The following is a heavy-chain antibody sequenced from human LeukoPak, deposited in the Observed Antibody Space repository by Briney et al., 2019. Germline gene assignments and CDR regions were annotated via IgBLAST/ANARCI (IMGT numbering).Heavy chain of an antibody. Sequence: PGGSLRLSCVASGFTFDDYAMHWVRQAPGKGLEWVSGISWNSGSIGYADSVKGRFTISRDNAKNSLYLQMNSLRAEDTAVYYCASTFAGRREWGQGTLVTVSS. CDR2: ISWNSGSI. J-gene: IGHJ4*02. CDR3: ASTFAGRRE. CDR1: GFTFDDYA. D-gene: IGHD3-16*01. V-gene: IGHV3-9*01.